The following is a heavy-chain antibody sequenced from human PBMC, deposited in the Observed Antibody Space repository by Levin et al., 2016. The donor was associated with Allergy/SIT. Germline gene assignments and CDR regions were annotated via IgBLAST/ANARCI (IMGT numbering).Heavy chain of an antibody. Sequence: GESLKISCAASGFTFSSFAMHWVRQAPGKGLEWVALISYDGSNKYYADSVKGRFTISRDNSKNTLYLQMNSLRAEDTAVYFCAKDGGMTTVTIYYFDYWGQGTLVTVSS. CDR1: GFTFSSFA. V-gene: IGHV3-30*18. CDR3: AKDGGMTTVTIYYFDY. D-gene: IGHD4-17*01. J-gene: IGHJ4*02. CDR2: ISYDGSNK.